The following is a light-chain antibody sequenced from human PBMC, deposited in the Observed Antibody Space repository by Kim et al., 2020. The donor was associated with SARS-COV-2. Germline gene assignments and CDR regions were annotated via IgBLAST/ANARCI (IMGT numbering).Light chain of an antibody. J-gene: IGLJ3*02. CDR2: DTY. V-gene: IGLV7-46*01. CDR3: LLFYSGVRV. CDR1: TGAVTGGHW. Sequence: QAVVTQEPSLTVSPGGTVTLTCGSSTGAVTGGHWPYWFQQRPGQAPRTLIYDTYDKHSWTPDRFSGSLLGGKAALTLSGAQPEDEADYYCLLFYSGVRVFGGGTQLTVL.